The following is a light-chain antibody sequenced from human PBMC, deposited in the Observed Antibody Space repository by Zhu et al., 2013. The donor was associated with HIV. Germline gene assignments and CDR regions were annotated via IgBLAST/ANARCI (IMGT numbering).Light chain of an antibody. CDR1: QSISRW. V-gene: IGKV1-5*01. CDR3: QEYNSYWT. Sequence: IQLTQSPSSLSASVGDRVTITCRASQSISRWLAWFQQKPGRTPKLLIYDASSLQSGVPSRFSGSGSGTEFTLTISSLQPDDFATYYCQEYNSYWTFGQGTKVEIK. CDR2: DAS. J-gene: IGKJ1*01.